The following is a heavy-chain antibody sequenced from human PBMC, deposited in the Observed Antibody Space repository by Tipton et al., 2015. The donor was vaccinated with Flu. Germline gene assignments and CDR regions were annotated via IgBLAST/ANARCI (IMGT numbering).Heavy chain of an antibody. Sequence: LRLSCTVSGGSISSYYWSWIRQPPGKGLEWIGYIYYSGSTNYNPSLKSRVTISVDTSKNQFSLKLNSVTAADTAVYYCARGAGGPATAYDCWGQGTLVTVSS. J-gene: IGHJ4*02. CDR1: GGSISSYY. V-gene: IGHV4-59*08. CDR3: ARGAGGPATAYDC. CDR2: IYYSGST. D-gene: IGHD4/OR15-4a*01.